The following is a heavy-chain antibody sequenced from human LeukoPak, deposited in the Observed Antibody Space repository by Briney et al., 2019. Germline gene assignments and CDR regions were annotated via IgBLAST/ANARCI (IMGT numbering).Heavy chain of an antibody. CDR3: ARDIVVVPAAMGGEFDP. J-gene: IGHJ5*02. CDR1: GGSFSGYY. Sequence: SETLSLTCAVYGGSFSGYYWSWIRQPPGKGLEWIGEINHSGSTNYNPSLKSRVTISVDTSKNQFSLKLSSVTAADTAAYYCARDIVVVPAAMGGEFDPWGQGTLVTVSS. D-gene: IGHD2-2*01. V-gene: IGHV4-34*01. CDR2: INHSGST.